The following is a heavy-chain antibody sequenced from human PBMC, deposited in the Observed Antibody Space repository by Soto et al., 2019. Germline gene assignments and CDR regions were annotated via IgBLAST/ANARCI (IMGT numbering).Heavy chain of an antibody. CDR1: GFTVSSNY. CDR2: IYSGGST. V-gene: IGHV3-53*01. Sequence: GGSLRLSCAASGFTVSSNYMSWVRQSPGKGLEWVSVIYSGGSTYYADSVKGRFTISRDNSKDTLYLQMNSLRAEDTAVYYCAKDSIVGATTSWDYWRQGTLVTVSS. CDR3: AKDSIVGATTSWDY. D-gene: IGHD1-26*01. J-gene: IGHJ4*02.